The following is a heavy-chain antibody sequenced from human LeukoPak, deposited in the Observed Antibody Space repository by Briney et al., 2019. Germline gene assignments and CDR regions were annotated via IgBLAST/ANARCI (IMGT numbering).Heavy chain of an antibody. D-gene: IGHD6-13*01. V-gene: IGHV1-2*02. CDR1: GYTFTGYY. CDR2: INPNSGGT. J-gene: IGHJ4*02. CDR3: ARVSRYSSSWYSFDY. Sequence: ASLKVSCKASGYTFTGYYMHWVRQAPGQGLEWMGWINPNSGGTNYAQKFQGRVTMTRDTSISTAYMELSRLRSDDTAVYYCARVSRYSSSWYSFDYWGQGTLVTVSS.